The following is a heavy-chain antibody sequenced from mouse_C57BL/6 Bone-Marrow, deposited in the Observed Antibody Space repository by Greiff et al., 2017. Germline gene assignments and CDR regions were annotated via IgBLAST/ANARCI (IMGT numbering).Heavy chain of an antibody. D-gene: IGHD1-1*01. Sequence: QVQLQQPGAELVKPGASVKLSCKASGYTFTSYWMHWVKQRPGQGLEWIGMIHPHSGSTNYNEKFKSKATLTVDKSSSTAYMQLSSLTSEDSAVYYCARSSSSVYWYFDVWGTGTTVTVSS. V-gene: IGHV1-64*01. J-gene: IGHJ1*03. CDR3: ARSSSSVYWYFDV. CDR1: GYTFTSYW. CDR2: IHPHSGST.